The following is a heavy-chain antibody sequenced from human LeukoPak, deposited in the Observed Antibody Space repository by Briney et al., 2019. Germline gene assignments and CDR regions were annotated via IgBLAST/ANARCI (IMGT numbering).Heavy chain of an antibody. CDR1: GFTFSSYA. Sequence: GGSLRLSCAASGFTFSSYAMSWVRQALGKGLEWVSAISGSGGSTYYADSVKGRFTIPRDNSKNTLYLQMNSLRAEDTAVYYCAKYRDGYNSPVYWGQGTLVTVSS. V-gene: IGHV3-23*01. D-gene: IGHD5-24*01. J-gene: IGHJ4*02. CDR2: ISGSGGST. CDR3: AKYRDGYNSPVY.